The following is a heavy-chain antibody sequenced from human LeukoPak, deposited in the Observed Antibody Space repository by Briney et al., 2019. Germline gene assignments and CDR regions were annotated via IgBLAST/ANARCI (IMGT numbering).Heavy chain of an antibody. Sequence: PGGSLRLSCVASGFPFSSYWMTWVRQAPGKGLEWVANIKQDGSKKSYVDSVKGRFTISRDNAKNSLYLQMNSLRAEDTAIYYCAKVLWFGELPQTMSDYWGQGTLVTVSS. D-gene: IGHD3-10*01. V-gene: IGHV3-7*01. CDR3: AKVLWFGELPQTMSDY. CDR1: GFPFSSYW. CDR2: IKQDGSKK. J-gene: IGHJ4*02.